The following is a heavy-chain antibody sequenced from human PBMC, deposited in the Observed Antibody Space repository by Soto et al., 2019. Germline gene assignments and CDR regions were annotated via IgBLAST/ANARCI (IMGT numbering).Heavy chain of an antibody. D-gene: IGHD1-7*01. Sequence: QVQLVQSGAEVKKPGASVKVSCKVSGYTLTELSMHWDRQAPGKGLEWMGGFTTEDGETTYAQKFQGRVTMTEDTSTDTAYMELISLRSDDTSMYYCATWAAQRITGTTAPPRSDAFDIRGKGTSVTVSS. J-gene: IGHJ3*02. V-gene: IGHV1-24*01. CDR3: ATWAAQRITGTTAPPRSDAFDI. CDR1: GYTLTELS. CDR2: FTTEDGET.